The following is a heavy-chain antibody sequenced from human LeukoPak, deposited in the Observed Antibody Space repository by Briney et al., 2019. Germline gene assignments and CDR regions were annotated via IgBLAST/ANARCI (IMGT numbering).Heavy chain of an antibody. Sequence: SQTLSLTCTVSGVSISSGGYYWSWIRQHPGKGLEWIGYIYYSGSTYYNPSLKSRVTISVDTSKNQFSLKLSSVTAADTAVYYCARMEGVTGSYYFDYWGQGTLVTVSS. D-gene: IGHD1-20*01. V-gene: IGHV4-31*03. CDR1: GVSISSGGYY. J-gene: IGHJ4*02. CDR2: IYYSGST. CDR3: ARMEGVTGSYYFDY.